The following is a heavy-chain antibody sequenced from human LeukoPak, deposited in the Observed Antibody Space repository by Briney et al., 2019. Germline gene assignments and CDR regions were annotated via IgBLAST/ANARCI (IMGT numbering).Heavy chain of an antibody. D-gene: IGHD5-12*01. CDR3: ARHPTTAFDY. CDR1: GFTVSSNY. J-gene: IGHJ4*02. CDR2: IYSAGTT. V-gene: IGHV3-53*01. Sequence: GGSLRLSCAASGFTVSSNYMSWVRQAPGKGLEWVSFIYSAGTTYYADSVKGRFTISRDNSKNTLYLQMNSLRAEDTAVYYCARHPTTAFDYLGQGTLVTVSS.